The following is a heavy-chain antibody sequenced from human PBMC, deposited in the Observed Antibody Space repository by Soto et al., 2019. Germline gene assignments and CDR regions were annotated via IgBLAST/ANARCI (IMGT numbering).Heavy chain of an antibody. J-gene: IGHJ4*02. Sequence: QVQLQESGPGLVKPSQTLSLTCTVSGGSISSGGYYWSWIRQHPGKGLEWIGYIYYSGSTYYNPSLKSRVTISVDTSKNQFSLKLSSVTAADTAVYYCARGEAGPLQIYYFDYWGQGTLVTVSS. V-gene: IGHV4-31*03. CDR1: GGSISSGGYY. CDR3: ARGEAGPLQIYYFDY. CDR2: IYYSGST. D-gene: IGHD6-13*01.